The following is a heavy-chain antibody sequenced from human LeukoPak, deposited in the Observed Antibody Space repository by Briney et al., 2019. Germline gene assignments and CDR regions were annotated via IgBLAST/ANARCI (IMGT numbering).Heavy chain of an antibody. Sequence: PGGSLRLSCAASGFTFSSYGMHWVRQAPGKGLEWVASIKQDGGEKSYVDSVKGRFTISRDNAKNSLYLQMSSLRVEDTAIYYCARDGTAAGLYFDLWGQGTLVTVSS. D-gene: IGHD6-13*01. J-gene: IGHJ4*01. CDR2: IKQDGGEK. CDR1: GFTFSSYG. CDR3: ARDGTAAGLYFDL. V-gene: IGHV3-7*01.